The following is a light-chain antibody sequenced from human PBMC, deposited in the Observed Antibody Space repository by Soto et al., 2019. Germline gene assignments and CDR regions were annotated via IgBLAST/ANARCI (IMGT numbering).Light chain of an antibody. V-gene: IGKV3-15*01. CDR3: QQYTNWPYT. CDR1: QSVGSN. J-gene: IGKJ2*01. CDR2: GAS. Sequence: EIVMTQSPATLSVSPGERASLSCRASQSVGSNLAWYQQTAGQAPRLLIYGASTRATGIPARFSGSGSGTAFTLTISRLHSEDFAVYSCQQYTNWPYTFGQGTKLEIK.